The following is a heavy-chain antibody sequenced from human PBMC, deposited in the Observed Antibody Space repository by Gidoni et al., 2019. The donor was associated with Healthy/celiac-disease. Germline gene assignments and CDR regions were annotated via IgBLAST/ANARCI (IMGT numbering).Heavy chain of an antibody. Sequence: EVQLLESGGGWVQPGGSLRLYCAASGFTFSSDAMSWVRQAPGKGLEWVSAIGGSGGSTYYADSVKGRFTISRDNSKNTLYLQMNSLRAEDTAVYYCAKEYIVARLVVWYFDLWGRGTLVTVSS. V-gene: IGHV3-23*01. J-gene: IGHJ2*01. D-gene: IGHD5-12*01. CDR3: AKEYIVARLVVWYFDL. CDR2: IGGSGGST. CDR1: GFTFSSDA.